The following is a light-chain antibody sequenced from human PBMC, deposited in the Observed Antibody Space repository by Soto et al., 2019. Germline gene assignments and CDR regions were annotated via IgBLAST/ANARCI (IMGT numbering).Light chain of an antibody. J-gene: IGKJ1*01. CDR1: QSVGSS. V-gene: IGKV3-11*01. CDR3: QQYGDSPFT. Sequence: EIVLTQSPATLSLSPGERATLSCRASQSVGSSLAWYQQKPGQAPRLLINDSSNRATGIPARFSGSGSGTDFTLTISSLEPEDFALYYCQQYGDSPFTFGQGTKVEI. CDR2: DSS.